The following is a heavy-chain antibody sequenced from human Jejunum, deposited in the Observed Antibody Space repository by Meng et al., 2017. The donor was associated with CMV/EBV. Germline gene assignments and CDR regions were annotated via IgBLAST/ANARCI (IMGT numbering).Heavy chain of an antibody. CDR2: IIPIFATA. CDR3: ARDVGDDSSGRYYYGMDV. Sequence: STSVISWVRQAPGQGLEWMGGIIPIFATAIYAEKFQGRITITTDESMSMVYMDLSSLRSEDTAVYYCARDVGDDSSGRYYYGMDVWGQGTTVTVSS. V-gene: IGHV1-69*05. CDR1: STSV. D-gene: IGHD3-22*01. J-gene: IGHJ6*02.